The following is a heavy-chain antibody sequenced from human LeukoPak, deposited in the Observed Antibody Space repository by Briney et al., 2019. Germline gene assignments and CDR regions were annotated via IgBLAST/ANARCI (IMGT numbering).Heavy chain of an antibody. Sequence: TLSLSCAVSGVIFSSYVLQWVRQAPGKGLEWVAAISSDGSNKYYTDSVKGRFTISRDNSKNTLYLQMNSLRAEDTAEYYCARDTSTTLDYWGQGTLVTVSS. CDR2: ISSDGSNK. CDR1: GVIFSSYV. D-gene: IGHD1-14*01. CDR3: ARDTSTTLDY. V-gene: IGHV3-30*04. J-gene: IGHJ4*02.